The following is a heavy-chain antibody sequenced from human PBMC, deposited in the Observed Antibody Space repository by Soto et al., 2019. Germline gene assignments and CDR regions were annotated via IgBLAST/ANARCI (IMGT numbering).Heavy chain of an antibody. CDR1: GFTFSSYS. V-gene: IGHV3-21*01. CDR3: ARDGFAVTTSRYYGMDV. D-gene: IGHD4-17*01. Sequence: EVPLVESGGGLVKPGGSLRLSCAASGFTFSSYSMNWVRQAPGKGLEWVSSISSSSSYIYYADSVKGRFTISRDNPKNSRYLQMNSMRAEDTAVYYCARDGFAVTTSRYYGMDVWGQGTTVTVSS. CDR2: ISSSSSYI. J-gene: IGHJ6*02.